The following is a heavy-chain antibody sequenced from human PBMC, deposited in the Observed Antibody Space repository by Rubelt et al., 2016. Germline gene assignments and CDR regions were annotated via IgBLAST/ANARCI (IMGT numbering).Heavy chain of an antibody. CDR1: GFTFSRYS. CDR2: ISSSSYYM. Sequence: EVQLVASGGGLVQPGGSLRLSCAASGFTFSRYSMTWVRQAPGMGLEWVSCISSSSYYMYYADSVKGRFTISRDNAKSSLYLQMNSLRAEDTAVDYCARDQIDDWGQGTLVTVSS. J-gene: IGHJ4*02. CDR3: ARDQIDD. V-gene: IGHV3-21*01.